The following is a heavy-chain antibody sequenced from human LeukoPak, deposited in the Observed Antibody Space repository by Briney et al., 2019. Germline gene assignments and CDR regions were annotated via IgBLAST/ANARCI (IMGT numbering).Heavy chain of an antibody. CDR2: IYYSGSA. V-gene: IGHV4-39*07. CDR3: ASWTGDRGGAYYYYYMDV. CDR1: GGSVNSGTYY. D-gene: IGHD3/OR15-3a*01. Sequence: PSETLSLTCTVSGGSVNSGTYYWSWIRQPPGKGLEWIGNIYYSGSAYYNPSLKSRVTMSVDTSKNQFSLKLSSVTAADTAVYYCASWTGDRGGAYYYYYMDVWGKGTTVTVSS. J-gene: IGHJ6*03.